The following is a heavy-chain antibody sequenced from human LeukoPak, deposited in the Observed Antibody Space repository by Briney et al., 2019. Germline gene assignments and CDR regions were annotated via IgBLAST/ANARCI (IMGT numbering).Heavy chain of an antibody. CDR2: INHSGST. V-gene: IGHV4-34*01. Sequence: SETLSLTCAVYGGSFSGYYWSWIRQPPGKGLEWIGEINHSGSTNYNPSLKSRVTISVDTSKNQFSLKLSSVTAADTAVYYCASTKHSSGYWGQGTLVTVSS. J-gene: IGHJ4*02. D-gene: IGHD6-19*01. CDR1: GGSFSGYY. CDR3: ASTKHSSGY.